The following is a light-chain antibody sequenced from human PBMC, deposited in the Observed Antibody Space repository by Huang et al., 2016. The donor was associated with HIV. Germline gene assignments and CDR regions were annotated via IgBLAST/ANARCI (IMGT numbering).Light chain of an antibody. V-gene: IGKV1-8*01. Sequence: AIQITQSPSSLSASTGNRVTITFRASQGLSTYLAWYQQKPGKAPKLLIYGAAALQSGVPSRFSGRGSGVNFTLTISCLQSEDFASYFCQQYYTFPRTFGGGTRVEIK. CDR3: QQYYTFPRT. J-gene: IGKJ4*01. CDR2: GAA. CDR1: QGLSTY.